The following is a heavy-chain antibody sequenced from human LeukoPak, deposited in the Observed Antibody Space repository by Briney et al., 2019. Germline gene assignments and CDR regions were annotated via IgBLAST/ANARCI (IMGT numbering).Heavy chain of an antibody. J-gene: IGHJ4*02. Sequence: SETLSLTCTVSGGSISSSRYYWGWIRQPPGKGLEWIGSIYYSGSTYYNPSLKSRVTISVDTSKNQFSLKLSSVTAADTAVYYCASYGSGNYFDYWGQGTLVTVSS. CDR2: IYYSGST. V-gene: IGHV4-39*07. D-gene: IGHD3-10*01. CDR1: GGSISSSRYY. CDR3: ASYGSGNYFDY.